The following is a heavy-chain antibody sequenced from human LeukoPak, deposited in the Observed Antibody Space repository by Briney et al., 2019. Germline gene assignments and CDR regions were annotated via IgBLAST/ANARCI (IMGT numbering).Heavy chain of an antibody. Sequence: HGEALKISCKGSGYSFTSYWIGWVRQMPGKGLEWMGIIYPGDSDTRYSPSFQGQVTISADKSISTAYLQWSSLQASDTAMYYCARHFKSPIRNQPFDYWGQGTLVTVSS. CDR1: GYSFTSYW. V-gene: IGHV5-51*01. J-gene: IGHJ4*02. D-gene: IGHD1-14*01. CDR2: IYPGDSDT. CDR3: ARHFKSPIRNQPFDY.